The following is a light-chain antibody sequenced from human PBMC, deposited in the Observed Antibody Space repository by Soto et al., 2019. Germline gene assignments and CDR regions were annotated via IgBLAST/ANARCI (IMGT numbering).Light chain of an antibody. CDR2: DVS. CDR3: SSYTSSSTV. J-gene: IGLJ1*01. V-gene: IGLV2-14*01. CDR1: SSDVGGYNY. Sequence: QSGLTQPASVSGSPGQSITISCTGTSSDVGGYNYVSWYQQHPGKAPKLMIYDVSNRPSGVSNRFSGSKSGNTASLTISGLQAADEADYYCSSYTSSSTVFGSGTKLTVL.